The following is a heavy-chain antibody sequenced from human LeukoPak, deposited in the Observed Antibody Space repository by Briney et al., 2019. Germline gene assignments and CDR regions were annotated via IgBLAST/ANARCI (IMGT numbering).Heavy chain of an antibody. D-gene: IGHD1-14*01. CDR3: AREAGEPDLNFDY. CDR2: ISYDGSNK. CDR1: GFTFSSYA. J-gene: IGHJ4*02. V-gene: IGHV3-30*01. Sequence: GRSLRLSCAASGFTFSSYAMHWVRQAPGKGLEWVAVISYDGSNKYYADSVKGRFTISRHNSKNTLYLQMNSLRAEDTAVYYCAREAGEPDLNFDYWGQGTLVTVSS.